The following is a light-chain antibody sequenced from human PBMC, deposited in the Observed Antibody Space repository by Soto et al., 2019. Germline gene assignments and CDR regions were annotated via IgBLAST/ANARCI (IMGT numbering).Light chain of an antibody. CDR2: AAS. CDR1: QYINNY. Sequence: DIQLTQSPSSLSASIGDRVTITCRASQYINNYLIWYRQKPTQAPKLLIHAASTLKSGVPSRFIGSGSGTDFTLTISSLQPEDFATYYCQQSHTIPYTFGQGTKVEIK. CDR3: QQSHTIPYT. J-gene: IGKJ2*01. V-gene: IGKV1-39*01.